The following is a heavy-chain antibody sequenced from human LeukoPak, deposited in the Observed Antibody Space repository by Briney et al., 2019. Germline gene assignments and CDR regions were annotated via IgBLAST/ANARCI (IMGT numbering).Heavy chain of an antibody. CDR1: GFTFSNAW. J-gene: IGHJ6*03. Sequence: GGSLRLSCAASGFTFSNAWMSWVRQAPGKGLEWVGRIKSKTDGGTTDYAAPLKGRFTISRDDSKNTLYLQMNSLKTEDTAVYYCTTVGIVGASGYYYYYYYMDVWGKGTTVTISS. CDR2: IKSKTDGGTT. D-gene: IGHD1-26*01. V-gene: IGHV3-15*01. CDR3: TTVGIVGASGYYYYYYYMDV.